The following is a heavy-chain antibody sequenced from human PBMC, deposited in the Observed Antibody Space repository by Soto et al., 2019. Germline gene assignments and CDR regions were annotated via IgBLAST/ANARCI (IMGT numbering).Heavy chain of an antibody. J-gene: IGHJ4*02. Sequence: GSGPTLVNPTPTLTLTCTFSGFSLSTTGVGVSWIRQPPGKALEWLALIYWHDDKRYSPSLNSRLTITKDTSKNQVFLTMTNMDPVDTATYYCAHRGGATVGLYYFDYWGQGALVTVS. V-gene: IGHV2-5*01. CDR3: AHRGGATVGLYYFDY. D-gene: IGHD3-16*01. CDR2: IYWHDDK. CDR1: GFSLSTTGVG.